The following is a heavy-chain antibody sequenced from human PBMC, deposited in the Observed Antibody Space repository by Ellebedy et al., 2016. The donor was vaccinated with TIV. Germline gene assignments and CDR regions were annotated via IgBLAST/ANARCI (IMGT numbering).Heavy chain of an antibody. D-gene: IGHD3-22*01. V-gene: IGHV3-30*03. CDR1: GFTFSTFG. CDR2: MSSDGTKG. Sequence: GGSLRLSCAASGFTFSTFGFHWVRQAPGKGLEWVALMSSDGTKGYYADSMKGRFTVSRDNSENTLYLQMNSLRAEDTAVYYCARPSVSTGYYQFDFWGQGALVTVSS. J-gene: IGHJ4*02. CDR3: ARPSVSTGYYQFDF.